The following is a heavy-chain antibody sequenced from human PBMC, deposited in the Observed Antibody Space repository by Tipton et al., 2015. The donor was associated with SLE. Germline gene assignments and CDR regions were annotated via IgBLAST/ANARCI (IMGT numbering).Heavy chain of an antibody. CDR3: ARGSHYGSGSYAGDH. V-gene: IGHV1-8*01. CDR1: GYTFTSYD. D-gene: IGHD3-10*01. Sequence: QSGPEVKKPGASVKVSCTASGYTFTSYDINWVRQAAGQGLEWMGWMNPNSGNTVYVQKFQGRVTMTRSTSMSTAYLELSSLRSDDTAVYYCARGSHYGSGSYAGDHRGQGTLVTVSS. J-gene: IGHJ4*02. CDR2: MNPNSGNT.